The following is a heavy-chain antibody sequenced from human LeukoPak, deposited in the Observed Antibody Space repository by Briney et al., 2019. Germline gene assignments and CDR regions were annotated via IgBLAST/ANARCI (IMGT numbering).Heavy chain of an antibody. V-gene: IGHV3-30*18. Sequence: PGGSLRLSCAASGFTFSSYGMHWVRQAPGKGLEWVAVISYDGSNKYYADSVKGRSTISRDNSKNTLYLQMNSLRAEDTAVYYCAKDYGDYYFDYWGQGTLVTVSS. D-gene: IGHD4-17*01. J-gene: IGHJ4*02. CDR3: AKDYGDYYFDY. CDR2: ISYDGSNK. CDR1: GFTFSSYG.